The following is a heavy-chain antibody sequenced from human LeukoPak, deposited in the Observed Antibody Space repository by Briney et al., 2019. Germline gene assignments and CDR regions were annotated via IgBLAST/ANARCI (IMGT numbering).Heavy chain of an antibody. Sequence: GGSLRLSCAASGFTFSTYWMSWVRQAPGKGLEWVANIKQDGSEKYYVDSVKGRFTISRDIAKKSLYLQMNSLRVDDTAVYYCARDFYYASDYWGQGTLVTVSS. CDR3: ARDFYYASDY. J-gene: IGHJ4*02. V-gene: IGHV3-7*01. CDR2: IKQDGSEK. D-gene: IGHD3-16*01. CDR1: GFTFSTYW.